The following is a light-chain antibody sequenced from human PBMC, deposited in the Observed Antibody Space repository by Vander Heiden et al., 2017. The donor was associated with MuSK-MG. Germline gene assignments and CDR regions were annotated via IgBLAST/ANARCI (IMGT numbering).Light chain of an antibody. CDR1: QSVLYSPNNKNY. CDR3: QQYYSTPLT. Sequence: DIVMTQSPDSLAVSLGERATLTCKSSQSVLYSPNNKNYLAWYQQKPGQPPKLLIYLASTRESGVPDRFSGSGSGTDFTLTISSLQAEDVAVYYCQQYYSTPLTFGQGTKLEIK. J-gene: IGKJ2*01. CDR2: LAS. V-gene: IGKV4-1*01.